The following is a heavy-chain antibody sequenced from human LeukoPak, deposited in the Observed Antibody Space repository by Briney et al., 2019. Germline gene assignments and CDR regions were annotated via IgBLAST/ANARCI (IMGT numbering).Heavy chain of an antibody. Sequence: GGSLRLSCSSSGLIPITYHMPWVRQAPGKGLEYFSAISRNGDTTYYADSVKGRFTISRDNSKNTLYFQMSSLRTEDTAVYYCVKDANCYDRSCYFDDWGQGTLVTVSS. D-gene: IGHD3-22*01. CDR3: VKDANCYDRSCYFDD. CDR2: ISRNGDTT. CDR1: GLIPITYH. V-gene: IGHV3-64D*06. J-gene: IGHJ4*02.